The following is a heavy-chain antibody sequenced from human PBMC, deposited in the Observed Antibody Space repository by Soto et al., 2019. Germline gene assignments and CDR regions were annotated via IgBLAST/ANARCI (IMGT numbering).Heavy chain of an antibody. CDR3: VRDCCTNGVCLNYFDY. V-gene: IGHV3-11*01. CDR2: ISSSGSTI. CDR1: GFTFSDYY. J-gene: IGHJ4*02. D-gene: IGHD2-8*01. Sequence: QVQLVESGGGLVKPGGSLRLSCAASGFTFSDYYMSWIRQAPGKGLEWVSYISSSGSTIYYADSVKGRFTISRDNAKNSLYLQMNSLRAEDTAMYYCVRDCCTNGVCLNYFDYWGQGTLVTVSS.